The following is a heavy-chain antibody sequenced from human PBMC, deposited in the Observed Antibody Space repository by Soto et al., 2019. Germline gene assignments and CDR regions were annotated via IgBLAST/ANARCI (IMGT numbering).Heavy chain of an antibody. Sequence: ASVKVSCKASGYTLNTYYMHWVRQAPGQGPEWMGIINPRGGSTTYAQNFQDRVTMTRDTSSSTVYMELSSLRSEDTAVYYCARGGGFSPYYYNLDVWGQGTAVTVSS. CDR1: GYTLNTYY. CDR3: ARGGGFSPYYYNLDV. V-gene: IGHV1-46*02. CDR2: INPRGGST. D-gene: IGHD2-15*01. J-gene: IGHJ6*02.